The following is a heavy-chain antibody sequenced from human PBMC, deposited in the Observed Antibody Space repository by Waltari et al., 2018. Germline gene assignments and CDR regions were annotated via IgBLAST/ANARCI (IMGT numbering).Heavy chain of an antibody. CDR3: AKERANSGAWDYLEY. CDR1: GFAVGSSF. D-gene: IGHD6-25*01. Sequence: EVQLLESGGGLVQPGESLRLSCVASGFAVGSSFMTWIRQAPGGGLECVSILYSNNNAYYADSVEGRFTVSRDSARNALFLQMDRLRPEDTGVYFCAKERANSGAWDYLEYWGRGILVTVSS. V-gene: IGHV3-66*02. CDR2: LYSNNNA. J-gene: IGHJ4*02.